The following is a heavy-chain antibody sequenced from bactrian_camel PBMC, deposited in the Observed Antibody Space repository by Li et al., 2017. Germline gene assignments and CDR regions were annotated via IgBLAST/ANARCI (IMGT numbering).Heavy chain of an antibody. CDR3: AASGIDCVGCHAGSGSWCLRSGY. V-gene: IGHV3S63*01. CDR1: GVSSTDYC. Sequence: HVQLVESGGGSVQAGGSLRLTCATGVSSTDYCVGWFRPAPGRKGEGVAGIYGPGGRTYYADSVKDRFTISTDNAKNTLYLQMNGLKPEDTAMYRCAASGIDCVGCHAGSGSWCLRSGYWGQGTQVTVS. J-gene: IGHJ4*01. CDR2: IYGPGGRT. D-gene: IGHD3*01.